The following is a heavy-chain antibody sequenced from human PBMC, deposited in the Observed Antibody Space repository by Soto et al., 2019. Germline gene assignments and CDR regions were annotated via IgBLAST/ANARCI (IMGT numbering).Heavy chain of an antibody. J-gene: IGHJ6*03. Sequence: SETLPLTCTVSGGSISSYYWSWIRQPPGKGLEWIGYIYYSGSTNYNPSLKSRATISVDTSKNQFSLKLSSVTAADTAVYYCARLGDYYYYYMDVWGKGTTVTVSS. V-gene: IGHV4-59*08. CDR3: ARLGDYYYYYMDV. CDR1: GGSISSYY. CDR2: IYYSGST.